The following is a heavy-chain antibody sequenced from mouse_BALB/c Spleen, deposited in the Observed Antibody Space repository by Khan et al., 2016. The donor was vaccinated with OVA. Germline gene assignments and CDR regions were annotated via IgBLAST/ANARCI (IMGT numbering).Heavy chain of an antibody. D-gene: IGHD2-14*01. CDR1: GYTFTDYI. V-gene: IGHV1-77*01. Sequence: QVQLKQSGPELVKPGASLKVSCKASGYTFTDYIIGWVRQSTRQGLEWIGDIFPGSDTPYYNEKFKDKATLTADKSSNTAYMQRSSLTSEDSAVYFCARGGYSVFAYWGQGTLVTVSA. J-gene: IGHJ3*01. CDR3: ARGGYSVFAY. CDR2: IFPGSDTP.